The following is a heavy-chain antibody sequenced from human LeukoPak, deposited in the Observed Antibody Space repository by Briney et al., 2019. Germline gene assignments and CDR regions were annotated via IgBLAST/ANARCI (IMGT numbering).Heavy chain of an antibody. V-gene: IGHV1-8*01. J-gene: IGHJ4*02. CDR2: VNPNSGGT. Sequence: GASVKVSCKASGYTFTIYDINWVRQAPGQGLEWVGWVNPNSGGTVYAQNFQGRVTMTRDTSIGTAYMELSRLRSDDTAVYYCARDFYDLWGQGTLVTVSS. CDR3: ARDFYDL. CDR1: GYTFTIYD. D-gene: IGHD3-3*01.